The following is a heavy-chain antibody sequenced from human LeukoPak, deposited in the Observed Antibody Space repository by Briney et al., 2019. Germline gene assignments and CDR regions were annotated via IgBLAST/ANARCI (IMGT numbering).Heavy chain of an antibody. Sequence: SETLSLTCAVYGGSFSGYYWSWIRQPPGKGLEWIGEINHSGSTNYNPSLKSRVTISVDTSKNQFSLKLSSVTAADTAVYYCARGIRGCVNYWGQGTLVTVSS. D-gene: IGHD6-19*01. CDR3: ARGIRGCVNY. CDR2: INHSGST. J-gene: IGHJ4*02. CDR1: GGSFSGYY. V-gene: IGHV4-34*01.